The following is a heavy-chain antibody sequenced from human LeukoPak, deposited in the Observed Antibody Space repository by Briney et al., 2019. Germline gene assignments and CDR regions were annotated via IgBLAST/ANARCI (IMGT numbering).Heavy chain of an antibody. CDR3: ARTPWVVGASYYFDY. CDR2: ISGSGGSA. CDR1: GFTFTDYA. D-gene: IGHD1-26*01. J-gene: IGHJ4*02. Sequence: PGGSLRLSCAASGFTFTDYAMSWVRQAPGKGLEWVSAISGSGGSAYYADSVKGRLTVSRDNLKKTLYLEINSLRAEDVAVYYCARTPWVVGASYYFDYWGQGTLVTVSS. V-gene: IGHV3-23*01.